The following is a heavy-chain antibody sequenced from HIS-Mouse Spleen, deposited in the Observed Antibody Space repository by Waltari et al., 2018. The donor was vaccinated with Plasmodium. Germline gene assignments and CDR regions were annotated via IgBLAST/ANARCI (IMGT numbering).Heavy chain of an antibody. CDR2: IYYSGSP. J-gene: IGHJ4*02. D-gene: IGHD6-19*01. CDR3: ARVAVAGIDY. Sequence: QLQLQESGPGLVKPSETLSLTCTVSGGSISSSSYYLGWIRQPPGKGLEWIGSIYYSGSPYHNPSLKSRVTISVDPSKNQFTLKLGSVTAADTAVYYCARVAVAGIDYWGQGTLVTVSS. V-gene: IGHV4-39*07. CDR1: GGSISSSSYY.